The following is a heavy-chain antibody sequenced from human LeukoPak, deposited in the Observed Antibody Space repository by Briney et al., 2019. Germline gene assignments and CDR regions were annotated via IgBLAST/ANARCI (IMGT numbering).Heavy chain of an antibody. Sequence: SETLSLTCTVSGGSISIYYWSWIRQPPGKGLEWIGYIYYSGSTNYNPSLKSRVTISVDTSKNQFSLKLSSVTAADTAVYYCARGPFGYSSSWYEDYWGQGTLVTVSS. CDR2: IYYSGST. CDR3: ARGPFGYSSSWYEDY. V-gene: IGHV4-59*01. J-gene: IGHJ4*02. D-gene: IGHD6-13*01. CDR1: GGSISIYY.